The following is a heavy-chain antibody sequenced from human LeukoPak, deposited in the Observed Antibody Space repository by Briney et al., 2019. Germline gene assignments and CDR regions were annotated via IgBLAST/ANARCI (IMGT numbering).Heavy chain of an antibody. CDR2: IRRDGSVQ. CDR1: GFTFSTYW. D-gene: IGHD3-10*01. V-gene: IGHV3-7*01. J-gene: IGHJ3*01. CDR3: TRDRNYYDSGTYYDAFDV. Sequence: GGSLRLSCVGSGFTFSTYWMTWVRQGPGGGLEWVANIRRDGSVQYSPDSAKGRFTISRDNAKNSLYLQMNSLRPDDTAVYYCTRDRNYYDSGTYYDAFDVWGQGTMVTVSS.